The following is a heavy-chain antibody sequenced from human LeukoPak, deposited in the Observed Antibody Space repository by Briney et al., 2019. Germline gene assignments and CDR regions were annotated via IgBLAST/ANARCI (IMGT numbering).Heavy chain of an antibody. V-gene: IGHV1-2*02. Sequence: EASVKVSCKASGYTFTSYDINWVRQAPGQGLEWMGWINPNSGGTNYAQKFQGRVTMTGDTSISTAYMELSRLRSDDTAVYYCARDWGSSWYERYFQHWGQGTLVTVSS. D-gene: IGHD6-13*01. CDR2: INPNSGGT. CDR3: ARDWGSSWYERYFQH. J-gene: IGHJ1*01. CDR1: GYTFTSYD.